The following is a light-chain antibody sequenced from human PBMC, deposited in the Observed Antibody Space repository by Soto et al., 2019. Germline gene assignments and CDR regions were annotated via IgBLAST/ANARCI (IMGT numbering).Light chain of an antibody. CDR1: QSISSW. Sequence: DIQMTQSPSTLSASVGDRVTITCRASQSISSWLAWYQQKPGKAPKLLIYKASSLESGVPSKFSGSGSGTEFTLTISRLQPDDFATYYCHHYNSYPFTFGPGTKVDIK. V-gene: IGKV1-5*03. CDR2: KAS. J-gene: IGKJ3*01. CDR3: HHYNSYPFT.